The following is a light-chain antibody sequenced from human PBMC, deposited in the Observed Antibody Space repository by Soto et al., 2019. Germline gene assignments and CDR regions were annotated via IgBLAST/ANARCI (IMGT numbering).Light chain of an antibody. J-gene: IGKJ4*01. CDR1: LCVTSS. CDR2: DAS. CDR3: QQRNNWPPV. V-gene: IGKV3-11*01. Sequence: EIVFRQSSDTLYLTAGERDTLSCRASLCVTSSLPWYQQKRGQAPSLLIYDASNRATVISSRFSGSGSGTDFTLTISSLEPEDFAVYYCQQRNNWPPVFGGGTKVDIK.